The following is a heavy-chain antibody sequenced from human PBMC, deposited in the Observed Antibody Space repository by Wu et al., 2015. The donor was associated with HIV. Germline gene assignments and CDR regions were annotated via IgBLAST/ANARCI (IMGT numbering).Heavy chain of an antibody. J-gene: IGHJ4*02. CDR3: ATPRSPGFSSAWPTYFDY. CDR2: IIPLFGTR. Sequence: QVQLVQSGAEVKKSGSSVKISCKASGNTFNAINWVRQAPGQGLEWMGGIIPLFGTRDYAQVFQGRVTITTDESTSTAYMTLTSLTSEDTAVYYCATPRSPGFSSAWPTYFDYWGQGTLVTVSS. CDR1: GNTFNA. D-gene: IGHD6-19*01. V-gene: IGHV1-69*05.